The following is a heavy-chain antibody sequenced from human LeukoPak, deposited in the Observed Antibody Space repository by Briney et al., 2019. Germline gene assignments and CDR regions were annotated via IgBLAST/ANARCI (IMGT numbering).Heavy chain of an antibody. CDR2: ISGGGGST. D-gene: IGHD2-15*01. CDR3: TRESALLGVAFDL. Sequence: PGGSLRLSCVASGFTFSSYAMSWVRQAPGKGLEWVSAISGGGGSTDFADSAKGRFTISRDNSKSTLFLQMNSLRAEDTAVYFCTRESALLGVAFDLWGQGTVVTVSS. CDR1: GFTFSSYA. V-gene: IGHV3-23*01. J-gene: IGHJ3*01.